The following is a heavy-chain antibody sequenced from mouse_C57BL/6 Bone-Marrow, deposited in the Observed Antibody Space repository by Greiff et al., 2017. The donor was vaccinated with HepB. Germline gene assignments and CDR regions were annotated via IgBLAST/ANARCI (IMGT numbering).Heavy chain of an antibody. Sequence: EVQLQHSGAELVRPGASVKLSCTASGFNIKDDYMHWVKQRPEQGLEWIGWIDPENGDTEYASKFQGKATITADTSSNTAYLQLSSLTSEDTAVYYCTTIVTTGYYYAMDYWGQGTSVTVSS. V-gene: IGHV14-4*01. CDR1: GFNIKDDY. J-gene: IGHJ4*01. D-gene: IGHD2-5*01. CDR3: TTIVTTGYYYAMDY. CDR2: IDPENGDT.